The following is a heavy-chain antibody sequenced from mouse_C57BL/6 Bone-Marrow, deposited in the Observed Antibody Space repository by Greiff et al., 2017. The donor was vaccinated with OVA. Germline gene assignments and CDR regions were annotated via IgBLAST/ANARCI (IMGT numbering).Heavy chain of an antibody. CDR3: TLYYDYGEDY. V-gene: IGHV1-15*01. D-gene: IGHD2-4*01. CDR1: GYTFTDYE. Sequence: VHLVESGAELVRPGASVTLSCKASGYTFTDYEMHWVKQTPVHGLEWIGAIDPETGGTAYNQKFKGKAILTADKSSSTAYMELRSLTSEDSAVYYCTLYYDYGEDYWGQGTTLTVSS. CDR2: IDPETGGT. J-gene: IGHJ2*01.